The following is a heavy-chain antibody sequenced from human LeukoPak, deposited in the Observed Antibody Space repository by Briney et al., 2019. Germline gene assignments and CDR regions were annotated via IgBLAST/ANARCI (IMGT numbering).Heavy chain of an antibody. V-gene: IGHV3-21*01. J-gene: IGHJ4*02. Sequence: PGGSLRLSRAASGFTVSSNYMSWVRQAPGKGLEWVSSIRSSSSYIYYADSVKGRFTISRDNAKNSLYLQMNSLRAEDTAVYYCASLSLDDYWGQGTLVTVSS. CDR2: IRSSSSYI. CDR3: ASLSLDDY. CDR1: GFTVSSNY.